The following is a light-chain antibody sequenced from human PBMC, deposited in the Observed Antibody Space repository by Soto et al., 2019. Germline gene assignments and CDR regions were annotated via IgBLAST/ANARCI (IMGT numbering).Light chain of an antibody. CDR3: QTWSTGTYV. CDR1: SGHSSYA. J-gene: IGLJ1*01. CDR2: VNSDGSH. V-gene: IGLV4-69*01. Sequence: QLVLTQSPSASASLGASVKLTCTLSSGHSSYAIAWHQQQPEKGPRYLMKVNSDGSHNKGDGIPDRFSGSTSGAERYLTISSLQSEDEADYYCQTWSTGTYVFGTGTKLTVL.